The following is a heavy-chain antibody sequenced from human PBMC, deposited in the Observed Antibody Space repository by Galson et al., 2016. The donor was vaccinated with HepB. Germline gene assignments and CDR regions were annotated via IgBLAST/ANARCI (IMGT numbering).Heavy chain of an antibody. CDR1: GGSISSNY. V-gene: IGHV4-59*01. CDR3: ARGPRAITVAATGANLDN. D-gene: IGHD6-19*01. J-gene: IGHJ4*02. CDR2: IHYSGST. Sequence: SETLSLTCAVSGGSISSNYWSWIRQPPGKGLEWIGNIHYSGSTNYNPSLKSRVTVSIDTSKNQFSLKLSSVTAADTAVYYCARGPRAITVAATGANLDNWGRGTLVTVSS.